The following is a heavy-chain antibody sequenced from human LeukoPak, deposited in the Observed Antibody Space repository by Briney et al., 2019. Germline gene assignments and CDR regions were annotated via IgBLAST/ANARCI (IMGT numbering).Heavy chain of an antibody. D-gene: IGHD3-22*01. J-gene: IGHJ4*02. CDR3: ARPEKGGYYDSSAYDY. CDR1: GFTFSSYS. Sequence: PGGSLRLSCAASGFTFSSYSMNWVRQAPGKGLEWVSYISSSSSTIYYADSVKGRFTISRDNAKNSLYLQMNSLRAEDTAVYYCARPEKGGYYDSSAYDYWGQGTLVTVSS. V-gene: IGHV3-48*01. CDR2: ISSSSSTI.